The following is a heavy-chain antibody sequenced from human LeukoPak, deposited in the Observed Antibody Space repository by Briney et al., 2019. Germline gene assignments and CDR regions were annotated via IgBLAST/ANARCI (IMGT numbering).Heavy chain of an antibody. Sequence: ASVKVSCKASGYTFTSYYIHWVRQAPGQGLEWMGIINPSGGSTSYTQKFQGRVTMTRDTSTSTVYMELSSLRSEDTAVYYCARAAPGSYWFDPWAREPWSPSPQ. CDR2: INPSGGST. D-gene: IGHD6-13*01. CDR3: ARAAPGSYWFDP. CDR1: GYTFTSYY. J-gene: IGHJ5*02. V-gene: IGHV1-46*01.